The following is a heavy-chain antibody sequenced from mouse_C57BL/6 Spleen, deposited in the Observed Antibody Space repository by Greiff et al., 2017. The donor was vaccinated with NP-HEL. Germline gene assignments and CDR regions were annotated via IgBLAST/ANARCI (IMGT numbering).Heavy chain of an antibody. V-gene: IGHV1-54*01. CDR1: GYAFTNYL. CDR3: ARSGEITTVVANYAMDY. J-gene: IGHJ4*01. CDR2: INPGSGGT. D-gene: IGHD1-1*01. Sequence: VQLQQSGAELVRPGTSVKVSCKASGYAFTNYLIEWVKQRPGQGLAWIGVINPGSGGTNYNEKFKGKATLTAAKSSSNAYMQLSSLTSEDSAVYFWARSGEITTVVANYAMDYWGQGTSVTVSS.